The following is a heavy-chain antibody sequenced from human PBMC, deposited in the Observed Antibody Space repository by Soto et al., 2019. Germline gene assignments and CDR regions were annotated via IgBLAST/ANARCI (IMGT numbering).Heavy chain of an antibody. D-gene: IGHD3-22*01. CDR2: IIPILGIA. J-gene: IGHJ4*02. Sequence: QVQLVQSGAEVKKPGSSVKVSYKASGGTFSSYTISWVRQAPGQGLEWMGRIIPILGIANYAQKFQGRVTITADKSTSTAYMELSSLRSEDTAVYYCASSLLDSSGYSTPDDYWGQGTLVTVSS. V-gene: IGHV1-69*02. CDR1: GGTFSSYT. CDR3: ASSLLDSSGYSTPDDY.